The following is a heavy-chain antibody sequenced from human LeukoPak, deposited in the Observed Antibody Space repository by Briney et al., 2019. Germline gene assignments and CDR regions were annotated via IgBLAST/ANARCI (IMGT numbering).Heavy chain of an antibody. CDR3: ASEVVGATTDY. CDR2: IWYDGSNK. V-gene: IGHV3-33*08. Sequence: GGSLRLSCAASGFTFSSYAMHWVRQAPGKGLEWVAVIWYDGSNKYYADSVKGRFTISRDNSKNTLYLQMNSLRAEDTAVYYCASEVVGATTDYWGQGTLVTVSS. CDR1: GFTFSSYA. J-gene: IGHJ4*02. D-gene: IGHD1-26*01.